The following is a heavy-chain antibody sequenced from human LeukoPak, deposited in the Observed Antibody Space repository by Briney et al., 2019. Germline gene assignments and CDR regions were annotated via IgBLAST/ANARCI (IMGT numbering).Heavy chain of an antibody. D-gene: IGHD2-2*01. CDR3: ARGSGGYCSSTSCYAGMDFDY. CDR1: GYTFTSYG. CDR2: ISAYNGNT. Sequence: GASVKVSCKASGYTFTSYGISWVRQAPGQGLEWMGWISAYNGNTNCAQKLQGRVTMTTDTSTSTAYMELRSLRSDDTAVYYCARGSGGYCSSTSCYAGMDFDYWGQGTLVTVSS. J-gene: IGHJ4*02. V-gene: IGHV1-18*04.